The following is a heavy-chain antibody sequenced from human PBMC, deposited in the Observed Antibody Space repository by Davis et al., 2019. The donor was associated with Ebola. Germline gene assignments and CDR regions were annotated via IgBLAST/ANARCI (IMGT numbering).Heavy chain of an antibody. CDR3: AKDNRNIWSEV. CDR2: ITADGSSS. J-gene: IGHJ3*01. Sequence: HTGGSLRLSCAASGFTFSSYAMSWVRQAPGKGLVWVSRITADGSSSSYADSVKGRFTISRDNAKNTLYLQMNGLRVEDTAIYYCAKDNRNIWSEVWGQGTMVTVSS. V-gene: IGHV3-74*01. D-gene: IGHD2/OR15-2a*01. CDR1: GFTFSSYA.